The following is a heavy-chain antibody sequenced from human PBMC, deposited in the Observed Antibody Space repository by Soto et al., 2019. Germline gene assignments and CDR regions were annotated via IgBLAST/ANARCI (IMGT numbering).Heavy chain of an antibody. J-gene: IGHJ4*02. Sequence: GGSLRLSCAASGFTFSSYAMSWVRQAPGKGLEWVSAISGSGGSTYYADSVKGRFTISRDNSKNTLYLQMNSLRAEDTAVYYCAKDCPPTGGVVGATIFDYWGQGTLVTVSS. CDR3: AKDCPPTGGVVGATIFDY. D-gene: IGHD1-26*01. CDR1: GFTFSSYA. V-gene: IGHV3-23*01. CDR2: ISGSGGST.